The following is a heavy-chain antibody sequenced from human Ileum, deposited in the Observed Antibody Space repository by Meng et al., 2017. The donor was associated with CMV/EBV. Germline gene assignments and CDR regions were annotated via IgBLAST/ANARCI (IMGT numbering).Heavy chain of an antibody. Sequence: SGFTVSSYDMTWVRQAPGKRLESVSVIYNGDYTHYADSVKGRFTISRDYSTNTLYLQMNSLRGDDTAVYYCASFKQQLAGGTYWYFDLWGRGTLVTVSS. V-gene: IGHV3-66*02. CDR1: GFTVSSYD. CDR2: IYNGDYT. J-gene: IGHJ2*01. D-gene: IGHD6-13*01. CDR3: ASFKQQLAGGTYWYFDL.